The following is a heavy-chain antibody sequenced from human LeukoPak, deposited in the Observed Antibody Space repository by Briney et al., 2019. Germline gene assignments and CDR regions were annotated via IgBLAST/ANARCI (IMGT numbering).Heavy chain of an antibody. CDR3: AREDIVVVPAAIFCYMDV. Sequence: PSETLSLTCTVSGGSISSGGYYWSWIRQHPGKGLEWIGYIYYSGSTNYNPSLKSRVTMSVDTSKNQFSLKLSSVTAADTAVYYCAREDIVVVPAAIFCYMDVWGKGTTVTVSS. CDR1: GGSISSGGYY. CDR2: IYYSGST. V-gene: IGHV4-61*08. D-gene: IGHD2-2*02. J-gene: IGHJ6*03.